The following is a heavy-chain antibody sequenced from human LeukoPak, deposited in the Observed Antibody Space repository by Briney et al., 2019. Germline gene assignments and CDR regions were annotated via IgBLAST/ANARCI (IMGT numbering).Heavy chain of an antibody. Sequence: PSETLSLTCTVSGGSISSYYWSWIRQPPGKGLEWIGSIYYSGSTYYNPSLKSRVTISVDTSKNQFSLKLSSVTAADTAVYYCASGTYVLRFLKWIPPGYWGQGTLVTVSS. CDR2: IYYSGST. D-gene: IGHD3-3*01. CDR3: ASGTYVLRFLKWIPPGY. V-gene: IGHV4-39*01. J-gene: IGHJ4*02. CDR1: GGSISSYY.